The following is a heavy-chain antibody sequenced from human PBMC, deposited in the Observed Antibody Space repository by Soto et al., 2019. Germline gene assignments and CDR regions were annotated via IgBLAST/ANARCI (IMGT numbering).Heavy chain of an antibody. CDR3: ARDPSFRYMDV. CDR1: GGSISSSSYY. V-gene: IGHV4-39*07. Sequence: TSETLSLTCTVSGGSISSSSYYWGWIRQPPGKGLEWIGSIYYSGSTYYNPSLKSRVTISVDTSKNQFSLKLSSVTAADTAVYYCARDPSFRYMDVWGKGTTVTVSS. J-gene: IGHJ6*03. CDR2: IYYSGST.